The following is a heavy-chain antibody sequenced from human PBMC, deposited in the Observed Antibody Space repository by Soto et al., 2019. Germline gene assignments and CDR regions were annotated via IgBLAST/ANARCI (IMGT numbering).Heavy chain of an antibody. D-gene: IGHD3-16*01. V-gene: IGHV4-59*01. J-gene: IGHJ4*02. CDR3: ARMMGLGEISPYLGY. CDR1: GCSISDYQ. CDR2: IYYSGRT. Sequence: QVQLQESGPGLVKPSETLSLTCSISGCSISDYQWNWIRQPPGKGLEWIGYIYYSGRTNYNPSLKSCLTISLATSPGQFSLRPRSVSAADNAVYYCARMMGLGEISPYLGYWGQGALVTVSS.